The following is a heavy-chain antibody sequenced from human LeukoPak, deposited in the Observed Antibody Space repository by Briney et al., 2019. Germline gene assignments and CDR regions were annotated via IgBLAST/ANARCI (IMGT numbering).Heavy chain of an antibody. D-gene: IGHD3-22*01. Sequence: PSETLSLTCAVYGGSFSGYYWSWIRQPPGKGLGWIGEINHSGSTNYNPSLKSRVTISVDTPKNQFSLKLSSVTAADTAVYYCARGLVVTMIVVVNYRRGNWFDPWGQGTLVTVSS. CDR1: GGSFSGYY. CDR3: ARGLVVTMIVVVNYRRGNWFDP. CDR2: INHSGST. J-gene: IGHJ5*02. V-gene: IGHV4-34*01.